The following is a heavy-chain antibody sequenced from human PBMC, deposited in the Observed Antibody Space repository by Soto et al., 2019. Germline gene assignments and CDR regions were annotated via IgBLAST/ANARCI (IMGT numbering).Heavy chain of an antibody. V-gene: IGHV1-18*01. CDR2: ISAYNGNT. CDR3: ARVPPIVGATYDFDY. Sequence: ASVKRACKASGYTFTSYGSGWVRQAPGQGLEWMGWISAYNGNTNYAQKLQGRVTMTTDTSTSTAYMELRSLRSDDTAVYYCARVPPIVGATYDFDYWGKGTLVTVSS. CDR1: GYTFTSYG. J-gene: IGHJ4*02. D-gene: IGHD1-26*01.